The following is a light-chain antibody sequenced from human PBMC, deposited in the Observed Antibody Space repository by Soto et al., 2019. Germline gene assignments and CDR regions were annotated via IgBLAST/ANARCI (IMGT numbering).Light chain of an antibody. CDR3: QQYNSYSEA. V-gene: IGKV1-5*03. CDR1: QTSSSW. CDR2: KAP. Sequence: DIQMTQSPSTLSGSVGDRVTITCRASQTSSSWLAWYQQKPGKAPKLLIYKAPTLKSGVPSRFRGSGSGTEFTLTISSLQPDDSGTYYCQQYNSYSEAFGQGTKVDVK. J-gene: IGKJ1*01.